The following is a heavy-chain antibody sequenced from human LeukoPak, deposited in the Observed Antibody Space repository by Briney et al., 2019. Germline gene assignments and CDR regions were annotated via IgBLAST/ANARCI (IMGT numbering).Heavy chain of an antibody. D-gene: IGHD4-17*01. CDR2: IRYDGNNK. CDR3: ARDRLHYGEYEKTFDY. J-gene: IGHJ4*02. V-gene: IGHV3-30*02. CDR1: GFTFSSYG. Sequence: GGSLRLSCAASGFTFSSYGMHWVRQAPGKGLEWVAFIRYDGNNKYYVDSVKGRFTISRDNSKNTLYLQMNSLRAEDTAVYYCARDRLHYGEYEKTFDYWGQGTLVTVSS.